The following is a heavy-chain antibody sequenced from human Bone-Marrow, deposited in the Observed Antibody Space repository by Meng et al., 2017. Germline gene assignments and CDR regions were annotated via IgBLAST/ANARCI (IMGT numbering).Heavy chain of an antibody. CDR3: ARDRSTTPYYDREGGILS. D-gene: IGHD3-22*01. J-gene: IGHJ5*02. CDR1: GGSISSYY. V-gene: IGHV3-30*03. CDR2: ISYDGSNK. Sequence: GGSLRLSCTVSGGSISSYYWSWIRQPPGKGLEWVAVISYDGSNKYYADSVKGRFTISRDNAKNSLYLQMNSLRAEDTAVYYCARDRSTTPYYDREGGILSWGQGTLVTVSS.